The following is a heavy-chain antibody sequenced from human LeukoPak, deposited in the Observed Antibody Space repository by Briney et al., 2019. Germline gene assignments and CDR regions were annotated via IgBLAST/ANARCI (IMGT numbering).Heavy chain of an antibody. Sequence: SETLSLTCTVSGGSISSYYWSWIRQPPGKGLEWIGYIYYSGSTNYNPSLKSRVTISVDTSKNQFSLKLSSVTAAHTAVYYCARRDTTDAFDIWGQGTMVTVSS. D-gene: IGHD5-18*01. CDR1: GGSISSYY. J-gene: IGHJ3*02. V-gene: IGHV4-59*08. CDR2: IYYSGST. CDR3: ARRDTTDAFDI.